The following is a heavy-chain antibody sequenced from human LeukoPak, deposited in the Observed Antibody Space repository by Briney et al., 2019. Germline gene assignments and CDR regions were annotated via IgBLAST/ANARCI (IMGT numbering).Heavy chain of an antibody. Sequence: SETLSPTSTVSGGSISSYYWSWIRQPPGKGLEWIGYIYYSGSTNYNPSLKSRITLSVDTSKNQFSLRLTSVTAMDTAVYYCAKKVAGVGWFDPWGQGTLVSVSS. CDR2: IYYSGST. CDR3: AKKVAGVGWFDP. D-gene: IGHD7-27*01. J-gene: IGHJ5*02. CDR1: GGSISSYY. V-gene: IGHV4-59*12.